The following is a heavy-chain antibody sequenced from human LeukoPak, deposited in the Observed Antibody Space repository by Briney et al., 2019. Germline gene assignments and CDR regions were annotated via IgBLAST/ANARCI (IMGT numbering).Heavy chain of an antibody. CDR3: ARGNIGLIAAAGIYYYYYMDV. J-gene: IGHJ6*03. CDR1: GFTFSNAW. D-gene: IGHD6-13*01. CDR2: INHSGST. Sequence: GSLRLSCAASGFTFSNAWMSWVRQPPGKGLEWIGEINHSGSTNYNPSLKSRVTISVDTSKNQFSLKLSSVTAADTAVYYCARGNIGLIAAAGIYYYYYMDVWGKGTTVTVSS. V-gene: IGHV4-34*01.